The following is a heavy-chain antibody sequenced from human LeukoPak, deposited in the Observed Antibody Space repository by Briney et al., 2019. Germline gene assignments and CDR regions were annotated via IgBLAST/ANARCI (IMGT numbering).Heavy chain of an antibody. J-gene: IGHJ5*02. Sequence: ASVKVSCKASGGTFSSYDISWVRQAPGQGLEWMGWINPNSGRTNYAQNFQGRVTMTRDPSISTAYMELSGLTSNDTAVYYCARTREYSSSWYFPPFDPWGQGTLVTVSS. CDR2: INPNSGRT. D-gene: IGHD6-13*01. CDR3: ARTREYSSSWYFPPFDP. CDR1: GGTFSSYD. V-gene: IGHV1-2*02.